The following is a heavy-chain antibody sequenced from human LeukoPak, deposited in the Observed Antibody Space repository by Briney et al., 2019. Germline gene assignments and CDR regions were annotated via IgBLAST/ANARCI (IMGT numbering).Heavy chain of an antibody. V-gene: IGHV3-49*04. CDR3: TSDWWLANQH. D-gene: IGHD2-8*02. J-gene: IGHJ4*02. Sequence: PGGSLRLSCAASGFTVSTYWMSWVRQAPGKGLEWVGFIRSKSYGGTTEYAASVKGRITISRDDSKSIVYLQMNSLKTEDTAVYYCTSDWWLANQHWGQGTLVTVSS. CDR2: IRSKSYGGTT. CDR1: GFTVSTYW.